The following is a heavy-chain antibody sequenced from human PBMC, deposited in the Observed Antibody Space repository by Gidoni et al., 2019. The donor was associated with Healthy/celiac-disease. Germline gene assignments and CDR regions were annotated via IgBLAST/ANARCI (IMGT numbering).Heavy chain of an antibody. V-gene: IGHV1-69*01. CDR1: GGTFSSYA. CDR3: ASAPHRYDYVWGSYRFDAFDI. CDR2: IIPIFGTA. J-gene: IGHJ3*02. D-gene: IGHD3-16*02. Sequence: QVQLVQSGAEVKKPGSSVKVSCKASGGTFSSYAISWVRQAPGQGLEWMGGIIPIFGTANYAQKFQGRVTITADESTSTAYMELSSLRSEDTAVYYCASAPHRYDYVWGSYRFDAFDIWGQGTMVTVSS.